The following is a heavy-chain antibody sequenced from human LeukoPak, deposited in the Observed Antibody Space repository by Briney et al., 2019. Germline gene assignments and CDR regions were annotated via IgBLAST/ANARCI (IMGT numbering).Heavy chain of an antibody. J-gene: IGHJ2*01. V-gene: IGHV4-4*02. CDR3: ARVYYGRTYDYWYFDL. D-gene: IGHD3-10*01. Sequence: SETLSLTCAVSGDSMSSSNWWSWVRQPPGKGLEWIGEIHHSGSTNDNPSLKSRVTISVDKSKNQFSLKLSSVTAADTAVYYCARVYYGRTYDYWYFDLWGRGTLVTVSS. CDR2: IHHSGST. CDR1: GDSMSSSNW.